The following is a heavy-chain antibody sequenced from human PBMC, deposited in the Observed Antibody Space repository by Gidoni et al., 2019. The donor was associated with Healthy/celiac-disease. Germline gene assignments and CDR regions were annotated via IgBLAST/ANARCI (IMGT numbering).Heavy chain of an antibody. CDR1: GGPISSSSYY. CDR3: ARDRGGIAVAGTFDY. J-gene: IGHJ4*02. Sequence: QLQLQESGPGLVKPSETLSLTCTVSGGPISSSSYYWGWIRQPPGKGLEWIGSIYYSGSTYYNPSLKSRVTISVDTSKNQFSLKLSSVTAADTAVYYCARDRGGIAVAGTFDYWGQGTLVTVSS. V-gene: IGHV4-39*07. D-gene: IGHD6-19*01. CDR2: IYYSGST.